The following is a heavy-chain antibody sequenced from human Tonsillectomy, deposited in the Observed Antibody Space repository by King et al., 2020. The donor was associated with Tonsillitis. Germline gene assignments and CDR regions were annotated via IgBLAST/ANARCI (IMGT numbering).Heavy chain of an antibody. Sequence: VQLVESGGGVVQPGRSLRLSCAASGFTFSSYGIHWVRQAPGKGLEWVAVISYDGSNEYYADSVKGRITISRDNSKNTLYVQMNSLRSEDTAVYYCAKDLSAGVEYGSGADYKANYYYFGMDVWGQGTTVTVSS. V-gene: IGHV3-30*18. J-gene: IGHJ6*02. D-gene: IGHD3-10*01. CDR1: GFTFSSYG. CDR2: ISYDGSNE. CDR3: AKDLSAGVEYGSGADYKANYYYFGMDV.